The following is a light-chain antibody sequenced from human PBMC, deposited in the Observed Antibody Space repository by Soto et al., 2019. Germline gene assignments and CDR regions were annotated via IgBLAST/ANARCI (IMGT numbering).Light chain of an antibody. Sequence: QSALTQPASVSGSPGQSITFSCTGTSSDVGSYNVVSWYQQHPGKAPKLLIYEVSKRPSGVSDRFSGSKSGNTASLTISGLQAEDEADYHCCSYAGSSSAYVFGTGTKLTVL. J-gene: IGLJ1*01. CDR2: EVS. CDR3: CSYAGSSSAYV. V-gene: IGLV2-23*02. CDR1: SSDVGSYNV.